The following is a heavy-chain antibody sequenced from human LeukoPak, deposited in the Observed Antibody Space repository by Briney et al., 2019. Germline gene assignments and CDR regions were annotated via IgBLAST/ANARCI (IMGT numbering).Heavy chain of an antibody. D-gene: IGHD3-10*01. J-gene: IGHJ4*02. CDR2: FKSITGGGTT. CDR1: GFTFSNAW. Sequence: PGGSLRLSCAASGFTFSNAWMSWGRQGPGKGLEWGGRFKSITGGGTTDYAASVKGRVTISRDESKNTLYLQMNSLKAEDTAVYYCTSPIVRGAYYFDYWGQGTLVTVSS. CDR3: TSPIVRGAYYFDY. V-gene: IGHV3-15*01.